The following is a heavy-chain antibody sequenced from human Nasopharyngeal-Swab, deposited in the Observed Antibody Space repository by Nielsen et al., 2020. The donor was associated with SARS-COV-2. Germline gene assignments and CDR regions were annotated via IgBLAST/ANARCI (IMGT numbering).Heavy chain of an antibody. CDR1: GASVIGGNYY. CDR3: ARDYGGDSTYFDY. J-gene: IGHJ4*02. Sequence: LRLSCTVSGASVIGGNYYWSWIRQHPGKGLEWIGSISYSGSTYDNPSLKSRVTLSVDTSKNQFSLKLSSVTAADTAVYYCARDYGGDSTYFDYWGQGTLVTVSS. CDR2: ISYSGST. D-gene: IGHD3-16*01. V-gene: IGHV4-31*02.